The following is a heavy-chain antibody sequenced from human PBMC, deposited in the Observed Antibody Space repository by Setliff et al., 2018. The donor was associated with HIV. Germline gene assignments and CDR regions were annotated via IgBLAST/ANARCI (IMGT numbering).Heavy chain of an antibody. J-gene: IGHJ4*02. CDR2: ISAYNGNT. CDR1: GYTFTGYF. CDR3: ARVWEWNYDLGY. Sequence: ASVKVSCKTSGYTFTGYFIHWVRQAPGQGLEWMGWISAYNGNTNYAQKLQGRVTMTRDTSTSTAYMELRSLRSDDTAVYYCARVWEWNYDLGYWGQGTLVTVSS. D-gene: IGHD1-7*01. V-gene: IGHV1-18*04.